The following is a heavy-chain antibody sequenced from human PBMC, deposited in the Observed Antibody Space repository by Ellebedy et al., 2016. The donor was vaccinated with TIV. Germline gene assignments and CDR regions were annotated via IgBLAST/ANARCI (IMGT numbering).Heavy chain of an antibody. J-gene: IGHJ6*02. CDR2: IWYDGSNK. Sequence: GESLKISXAASGYTFSNYGMHWGRPTPGKGLGWVAVIWYDGSNKYYGDSMKGRFTISRDNSKNTLYLQMNSLRAEDTAVYYCARAADDLWTGNYYYYYGMDVWGQGTMVTVSS. CDR1: GYTFSNYG. CDR3: ARAADDLWTGNYYYYYGMDV. V-gene: IGHV3-33*01. D-gene: IGHD3/OR15-3a*01.